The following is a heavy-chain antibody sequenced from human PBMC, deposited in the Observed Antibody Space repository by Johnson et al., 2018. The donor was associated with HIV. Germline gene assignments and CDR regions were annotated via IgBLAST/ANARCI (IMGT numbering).Heavy chain of an antibody. CDR2: ISSSGSTI. V-gene: IGHV3-11*04. CDR3: VREHRANQYLDL. Sequence: QMQLVESGGGLVKPGGSLRLSCAASGFTFSDYYMSWIRQAPGKGLEWVSYISSSGSTIYYADSVKGRFTISRDNDKGFLYLQMNSLTAADTAVYYCVREHRANQYLDLWGQGTMFTVSS. CDR1: GFTFSDYY. D-gene: IGHD1-14*01. J-gene: IGHJ3*01.